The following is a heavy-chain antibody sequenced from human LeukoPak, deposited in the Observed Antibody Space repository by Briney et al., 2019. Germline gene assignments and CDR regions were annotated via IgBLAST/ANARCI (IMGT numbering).Heavy chain of an antibody. CDR2: IFGSGGGP. CDR1: GFTFSSYA. CDR3: AKTTTGYSSGRSPGWPADL. V-gene: IGHV3-23*01. Sequence: GGSLRLSCAASGFTFSSYAMYWVRQAPGRGLEWVSGIFGSGGGPHYADSVKGRFTISRDNSKNTVYLQMNSLRAGDTALYYCAKTTTGYSSGRSPGWPADLWGQGTLVTVSS. D-gene: IGHD6-19*01. J-gene: IGHJ5*02.